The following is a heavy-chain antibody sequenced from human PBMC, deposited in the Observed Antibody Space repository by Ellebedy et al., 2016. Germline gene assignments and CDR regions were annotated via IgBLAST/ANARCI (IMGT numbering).Heavy chain of an antibody. CDR1: GFTFNDAW. Sequence: GESLKISCAASGFTFNDAWMSWVRQAPGKGLEWVGHIKTEAQGGTTEYAAPVKGRFTMSRDDSKTTSYLHMNSLRTDDTALYYCTKDYRGWYGGLGHWGQGTFVTFSS. V-gene: IGHV3-15*01. CDR2: IKTEAQGGTT. CDR3: TKDYRGWYGGLGH. J-gene: IGHJ4*02. D-gene: IGHD6-19*01.